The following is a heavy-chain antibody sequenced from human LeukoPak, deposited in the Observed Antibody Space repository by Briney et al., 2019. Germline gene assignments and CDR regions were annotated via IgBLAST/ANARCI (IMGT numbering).Heavy chain of an antibody. J-gene: IGHJ4*02. V-gene: IGHV4-34*01. CDR2: INHSGST. D-gene: IGHD2-15*01. Sequence: SETLSLTCAVYGGSFSGYYWSWIRQPPGKGLEWIGEINHSGSTNYNPSLKSRVTISVDTSKNQFSLKLSSVTAADTAVHYCARDQFSRSFDYWGQGTLVTVSS. CDR3: ARDQFSRSFDY. CDR1: GGSFSGYY.